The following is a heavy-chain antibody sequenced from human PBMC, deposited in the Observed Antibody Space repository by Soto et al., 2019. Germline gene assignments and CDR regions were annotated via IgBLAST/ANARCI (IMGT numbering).Heavy chain of an antibody. CDR2: ISGGDFRT. J-gene: IGHJ4*02. Sequence: EVQLLESGGGLVQPGGSLRLSCAASGFTFSTFAMSWVRQAPGKGLEWVTTISGGDFRTYYADAVRGRFTISRDHSRNTLFLQMDSLRVEDTALYFCARGTGGSSSTLFDYWGQGTLVTVSS. V-gene: IGHV3-23*01. CDR1: GFTFSTFA. CDR3: ARGTGGSSSTLFDY. D-gene: IGHD2-2*01.